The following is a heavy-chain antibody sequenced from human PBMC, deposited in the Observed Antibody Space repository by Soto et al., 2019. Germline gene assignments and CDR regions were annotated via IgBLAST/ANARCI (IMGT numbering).Heavy chain of an antibody. J-gene: IGHJ4*02. CDR2: ISGSGGSA. Sequence: GGFLRLSCAASGFSFSTYAMTWVRQAPGKGLEWVSTISGSGGSAYSADSVKGRFTISRDNSKNTLFLQMNSLRADDTAVYYCAKDRGPTTVTTVDYWGQGTLVTVSS. D-gene: IGHD4-17*01. CDR3: AKDRGPTTVTTVDY. CDR1: GFSFSTYA. V-gene: IGHV3-23*01.